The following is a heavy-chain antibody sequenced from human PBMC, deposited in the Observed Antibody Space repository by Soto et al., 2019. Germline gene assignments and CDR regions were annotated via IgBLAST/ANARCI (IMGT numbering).Heavy chain of an antibody. V-gene: IGHV3-30*03. D-gene: IGHD3-10*01. Sequence: GGSLRLSCAASGFTFSSYGMHWVRQAPGKGLEWVAVISYDGSNKYYADSVKGRFTISRDNSKNTLYLQMNSLRAEDTALYYCARAYYGSGRYYYYYGMDVWGQGTTVTVSS. CDR1: GFTFSSYG. J-gene: IGHJ6*02. CDR2: ISYDGSNK. CDR3: ARAYYGSGRYYYYYGMDV.